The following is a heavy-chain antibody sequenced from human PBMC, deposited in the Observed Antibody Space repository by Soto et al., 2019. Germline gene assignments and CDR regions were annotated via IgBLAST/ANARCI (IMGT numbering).Heavy chain of an antibody. CDR2: IYYSGST. J-gene: IGHJ6*02. V-gene: IGHV4-39*01. CDR3: ARRRTYYYGMDV. Sequence: SETLSLTCTVSGGSISSSSYXWGWIRQPPGKGLEWIGSIYYSGSTYYNPSLKSRVTISVDTSKNQFSLKLSSVTAADTAVYYCARRRTYYYGMDVWGQGTTVTVSS. CDR1: GGSISSSSYX.